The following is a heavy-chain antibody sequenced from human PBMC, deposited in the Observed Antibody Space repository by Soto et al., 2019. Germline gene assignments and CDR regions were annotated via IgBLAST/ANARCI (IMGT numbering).Heavy chain of an antibody. D-gene: IGHD3-16*01. CDR3: ARGLLGGAAA. CDR2: INPSGST. J-gene: IGHJ5*02. V-gene: IGHV4-34*01. CDR1: GGSLSGYY. Sequence: QVQLQQWGAGLLKPSETLSLTCAVYGGSLSGYYWSWIRQPPGQGLEWIGEINPSGSTSYIPSLESRVIMSVDTSKNQFSLRLISVTAADTAVYYCARGLLGGAAAWGQGSLVTVSS.